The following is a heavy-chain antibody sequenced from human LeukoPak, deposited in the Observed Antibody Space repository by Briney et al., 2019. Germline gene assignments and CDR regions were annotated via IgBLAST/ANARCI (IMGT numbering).Heavy chain of an antibody. D-gene: IGHD1-26*01. V-gene: IGHV4-34*01. CDR1: GGSLSGYY. Sequence: SETLSLTCAVYGGSLSGYYWNWIRQSPGKGLEWIGEINHSGSTNYNPSLKSRVTISVDTSKNQFSLKLSSVTAADTAVYYCARTSQARRVGAITYFDYWGQGTLVTVSS. J-gene: IGHJ4*02. CDR3: ARTSQARRVGAITYFDY. CDR2: INHSGST.